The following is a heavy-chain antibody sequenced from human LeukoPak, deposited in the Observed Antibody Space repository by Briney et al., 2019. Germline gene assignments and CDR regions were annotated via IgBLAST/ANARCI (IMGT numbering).Heavy chain of an antibody. CDR3: ARGGVPTLNYYGMDV. CDR1: GYTFTSYA. V-gene: IGHV1-3*04. J-gene: IGHJ6*02. CDR2: INTGNGNT. Sequence: ASVKVSCKASGYTFTSYAMHWVRQAPGQRLECMGWINTGNGNTKYSQKFQGRVTITADESTSTAYMELSSLRSEDTAVYYCARGGVPTLNYYGMDVWGQGTTVTVSS. D-gene: IGHD3-10*01.